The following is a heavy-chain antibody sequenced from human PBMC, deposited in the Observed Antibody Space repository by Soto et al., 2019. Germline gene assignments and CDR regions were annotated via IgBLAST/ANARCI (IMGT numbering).Heavy chain of an antibody. CDR2: ISYDGSNK. J-gene: IGHJ4*02. Sequence: QVQLVESGGGVAQPGRSLRLSCAASGFTFSSYAMHWVRQAPGKGLEWVAVISYDGSNKYYADSVKGRFTISRDNSKNTLYLQMNSLRAEDTAVYYCARVVRDYGDFVDYWGQGTLVTVSS. CDR3: ARVVRDYGDFVDY. D-gene: IGHD4-17*01. V-gene: IGHV3-30-3*01. CDR1: GFTFSSYA.